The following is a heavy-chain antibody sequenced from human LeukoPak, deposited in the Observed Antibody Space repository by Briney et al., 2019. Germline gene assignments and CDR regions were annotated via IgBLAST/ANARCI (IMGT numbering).Heavy chain of an antibody. D-gene: IGHD1-26*01. CDR2: ISGSGGST. Sequence: KSGGSLRLSCAASGFTFSSYAMSWVRQAPGKGLEWVSAISGSGGSTYYADSVKGRFTISRHNSQNTLFLQMNSLRAEDTAVYYCARVGGLDAFDIWGQGTMVTVSS. CDR3: ARVGGLDAFDI. J-gene: IGHJ3*02. CDR1: GFTFSSYA. V-gene: IGHV3-23*01.